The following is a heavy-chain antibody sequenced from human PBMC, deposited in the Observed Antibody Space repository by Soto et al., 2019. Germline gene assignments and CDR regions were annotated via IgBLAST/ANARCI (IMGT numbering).Heavy chain of an antibody. Sequence: QVQLVQSGAEVKKPGTSVKVSCKASGGTFSSYAISWVRQAPGQGLEWMGGIIPIFGTANYAQKFQGRVTITADKSTSTAYMELSSLRSEDTAVYYCARRLDWSGGSCYPGAWFDPWGQGTLVTVSS. CDR3: ARRLDWSGGSCYPGAWFDP. J-gene: IGHJ5*02. V-gene: IGHV1-69*06. CDR2: IIPIFGTA. CDR1: GGTFSSYA. D-gene: IGHD2-15*01.